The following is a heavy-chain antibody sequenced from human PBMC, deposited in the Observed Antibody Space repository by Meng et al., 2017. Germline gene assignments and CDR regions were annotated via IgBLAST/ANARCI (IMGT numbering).Heavy chain of an antibody. CDR3: ARRAFWTFDI. J-gene: IGHJ3*02. Sequence: SETLSLTCTVSGGSISSSSYYWGWIRQPPGKGLEWIGSNYYSGSTYYNPSLKSRVTISVATSKNQFSLQLSSVTAADTAVYYCARRAFWTFDIWGHGTMVTVSS. D-gene: IGHD3-3*01. V-gene: IGHV4-39*07. CDR2: NYYSGST. CDR1: GGSISSSSYY.